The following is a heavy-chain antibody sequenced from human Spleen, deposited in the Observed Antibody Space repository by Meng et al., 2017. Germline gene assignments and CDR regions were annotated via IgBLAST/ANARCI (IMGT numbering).Heavy chain of an antibody. Sequence: SVKVSCKASGGTFSSYAISWVRQAPGQGLEWMGGIIPIFGTANYAQKFQGRVTITTDESTSTAYMELRSLRSGDTAVYYCAREPPVVGTTWTDAFDIWGQGTMVTVSS. D-gene: IGHD1-26*01. J-gene: IGHJ3*02. CDR2: IIPIFGTA. CDR1: GGTFSSYA. CDR3: AREPPVVGTTWTDAFDI. V-gene: IGHV1-69*05.